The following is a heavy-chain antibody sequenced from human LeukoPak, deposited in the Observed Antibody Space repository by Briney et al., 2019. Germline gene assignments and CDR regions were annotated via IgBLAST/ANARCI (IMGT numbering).Heavy chain of an antibody. D-gene: IGHD1-26*01. J-gene: IGHJ3*02. Sequence: ASVKVSCKASGYTFTSYGISWVRQAPGQGLEWMGWINPNSGGTNYAQKFQGRVTMTRDTSISTAYMELSRLRSDDTAVYYCARIPPSRIVGATTADAFDIWGQGTMVTVSS. V-gene: IGHV1-2*02. CDR3: ARIPPSRIVGATTADAFDI. CDR1: GYTFTSYG. CDR2: INPNSGGT.